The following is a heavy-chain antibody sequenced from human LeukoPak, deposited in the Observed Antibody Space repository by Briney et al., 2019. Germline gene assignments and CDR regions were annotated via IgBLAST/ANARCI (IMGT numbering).Heavy chain of an antibody. J-gene: IGHJ3*02. V-gene: IGHV4-59*08. CDR1: GGSISGYI. CDR3: ARAGIAAAAPEDFDI. D-gene: IGHD6-13*01. CDR2: IYDNGNT. Sequence: KTSETLSLTCTVSGGSISGYIWSWIRQSPGKGLEWIAYIYDNGNTNNNPSLKSRVTISLDTSKNQFSLKLTSVTAADTAVYYCARAGIAAAAPEDFDIWGQGTMVTVSS.